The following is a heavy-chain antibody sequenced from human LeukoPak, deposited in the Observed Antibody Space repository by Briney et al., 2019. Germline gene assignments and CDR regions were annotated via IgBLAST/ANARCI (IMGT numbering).Heavy chain of an antibody. Sequence: GGSLRLSCAASGITFSSYWMSWVRQAPGKGLEWVANIKQDGSEKYYVDSVKGRFTISRDNAKNSLYLQMNSLRAEDTAVYYCARDANTMVRGVNHYYYYYYMDVWGKGTTVTISS. J-gene: IGHJ6*03. CDR2: IKQDGSEK. D-gene: IGHD3-10*01. CDR3: ARDANTMVRGVNHYYYYYYMDV. V-gene: IGHV3-7*01. CDR1: GITFSSYW.